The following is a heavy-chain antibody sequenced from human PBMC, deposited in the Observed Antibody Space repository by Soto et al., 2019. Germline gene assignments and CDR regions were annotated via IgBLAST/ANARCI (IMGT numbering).Heavy chain of an antibody. CDR3: ARGTRGYNWFDP. CDR2: INAGNGNT. Sequence: AASVKVSCKASGYTFTSYAMHWVRQAPGQRLEWMGWINAGNGNTKYSQKFQGRVTITRDASASTAYMELSSLRSEDTAVYYCARGTRGYNWFDPWGQGTLVTVSS. V-gene: IGHV1-3*01. CDR1: GYTFTSYA. J-gene: IGHJ5*02. D-gene: IGHD3-10*01.